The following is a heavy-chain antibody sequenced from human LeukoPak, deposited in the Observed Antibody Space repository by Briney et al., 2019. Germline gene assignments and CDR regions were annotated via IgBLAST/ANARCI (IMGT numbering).Heavy chain of an antibody. Sequence: GGSLRLSCAASGFAFSTYAMNWVRQAPGKGLEWVSYISNSGNTIYYAVSVKGRFTISRDNAKNSLYLQMNSLRAEDTAVYYCAREDGSSYYFDYWGQGTLVTVSS. CDR2: ISNSGNTI. CDR1: GFAFSTYA. CDR3: AREDGSSYYFDY. J-gene: IGHJ4*02. D-gene: IGHD1-26*01. V-gene: IGHV3-48*04.